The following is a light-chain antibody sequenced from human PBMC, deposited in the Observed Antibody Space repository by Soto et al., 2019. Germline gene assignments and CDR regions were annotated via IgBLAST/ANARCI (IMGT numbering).Light chain of an antibody. V-gene: IGKV3-15*01. CDR1: QSVSSN. CDR3: QQYNNWPPWT. Sequence: EIVVTQSPATLSVAPGERATLSCRASQSVSSNLAWYHQKPGQAPRLLIYGASTRATGIPSRFSGSGSGTECSLTISSPQSEAFAVYNCQQYNNWPPWTYAQGTKVDIK. CDR2: GAS. J-gene: IGKJ1*01.